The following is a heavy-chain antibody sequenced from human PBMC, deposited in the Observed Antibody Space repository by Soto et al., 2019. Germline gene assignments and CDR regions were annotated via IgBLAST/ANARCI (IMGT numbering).Heavy chain of an antibody. CDR1: GGSISSGGYY. CDR3: ARAAHYSSPFRWFDP. J-gene: IGHJ5*02. CDR2: IYYSGST. D-gene: IGHD6-13*01. V-gene: IGHV4-31*03. Sequence: QVQLQESGPGLVKPSQTLSLTCTISGGSISSGGYYWSWIRQHPGKGLEWIGYIYYSGSTYYNPFLKSRVTISVDTSKMQLSLELISVTAADTAVYYCARAAHYSSPFRWFDPWGQGTLVTVSS.